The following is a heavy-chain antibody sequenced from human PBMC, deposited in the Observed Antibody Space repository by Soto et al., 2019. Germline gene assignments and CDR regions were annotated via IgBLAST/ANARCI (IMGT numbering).Heavy chain of an antibody. D-gene: IGHD6-19*01. J-gene: IGHJ4*02. V-gene: IGHV3-23*01. CDR2: ISGSGGIT. CDR1: EFMFSNYA. CDR3: AKSEKSSAVDGYFAS. Sequence: GSLSLSFASSEFMFSNYAMNWVRQAPGKGLEWVSAISGSGGITYYADSVKGRFTTSRDNSKNTLYLKMNSLRAEDTAVYYCAKSEKSSAVDGYFASWGQRTLLTV.